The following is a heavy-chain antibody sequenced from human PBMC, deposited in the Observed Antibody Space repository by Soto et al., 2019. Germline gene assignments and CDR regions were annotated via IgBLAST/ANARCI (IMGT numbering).Heavy chain of an antibody. CDR2: INTGNGDT. Sequence: GASVKVSCKASGYTFTTYTMHWVRQAPGQRLEWMGWINTGNGDTKYSQKFQGRVTITRDAPASTAYMELSSLASEDTAVYYCARGTPPNDYWGQGTLVTISS. V-gene: IGHV1-3*04. D-gene: IGHD1-1*01. CDR1: GYTFTTYT. CDR3: ARGTPPNDY. J-gene: IGHJ4*02.